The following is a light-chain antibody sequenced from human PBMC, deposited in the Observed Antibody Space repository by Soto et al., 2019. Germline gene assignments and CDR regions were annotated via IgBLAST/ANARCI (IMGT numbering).Light chain of an antibody. Sequence: SYELTQPPSVSVSPGQTARITCSGDALPKQYAYWYQQKPGQAPVLVIYKDSERPSGIPERFSGSSSGTTVTLTISGVQAEDEADYYCQSADSSGTYNRVVFGGGTKLTVL. CDR1: ALPKQY. CDR3: QSADSSGTYNRVV. V-gene: IGLV3-25*03. J-gene: IGLJ2*01. CDR2: KDS.